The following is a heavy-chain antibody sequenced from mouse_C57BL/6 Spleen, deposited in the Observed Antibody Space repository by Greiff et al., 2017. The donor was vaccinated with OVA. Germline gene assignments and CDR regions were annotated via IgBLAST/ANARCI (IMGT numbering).Heavy chain of an antibody. Sequence: VKVVESGAELARPGASVKLSCKASGYTFTSYGISWVKQRTGQGLEWIGEIYPRSGNTYYNEKFKGKATLTADKSSSTAYMELRSLTSEDSAVYFCARDYGSSYGYFDYWGQGTTLTVSS. J-gene: IGHJ2*01. D-gene: IGHD1-1*01. CDR3: ARDYGSSYGYFDY. V-gene: IGHV1-81*01. CDR1: GYTFTSYG. CDR2: IYPRSGNT.